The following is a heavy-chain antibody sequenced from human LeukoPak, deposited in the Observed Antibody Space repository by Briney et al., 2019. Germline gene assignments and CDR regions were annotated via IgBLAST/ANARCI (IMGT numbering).Heavy chain of an antibody. CDR1: GFTFTNAW. J-gene: IGHJ4*02. Sequence: GGSLRLSCAASGFTFTNAWMYWVRQAPGKGLEWVGRFKSTTVGGTTDYAAPVKGRFTISRDDSKNTLYLQMNSLKTEDTAVYYCTTQGSGYHYFDCWGQGTLVTVS. CDR2: FKSTTVGGTT. D-gene: IGHD3-22*01. V-gene: IGHV3-15*01. CDR3: TTQGSGYHYFDC.